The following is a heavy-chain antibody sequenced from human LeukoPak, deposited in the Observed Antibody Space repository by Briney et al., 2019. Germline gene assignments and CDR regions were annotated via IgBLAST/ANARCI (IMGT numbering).Heavy chain of an antibody. J-gene: IGHJ4*02. Sequence: PSETLSLTCAVYGGSFIDYYWSRIRQPPGKGLEWIGDINHSGSTNYNPSLESRVTISEDMSKNQSSLKLRSVTAADTAVYYCARGSGYGGNSVFGYWGQGTLVTVSS. V-gene: IGHV4-34*01. CDR3: ARGSGYGGNSVFGY. CDR2: INHSGST. CDR1: GGSFIDYY. D-gene: IGHD4-23*01.